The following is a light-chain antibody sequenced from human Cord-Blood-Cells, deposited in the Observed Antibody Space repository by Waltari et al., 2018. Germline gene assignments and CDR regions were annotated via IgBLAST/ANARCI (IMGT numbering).Light chain of an antibody. Sequence: QSVLTQPPSVSGAPGQRVTISCTGSSSNIGAGYDVHWYQQRPGTAPKLLICGNRNRPAGVPDGGSGSKSGTSASLAISGLQAEDEAEYYCQSYDSSLSGSGFGGGTKLTVL. CDR3: QSYDSSLSGSG. CDR1: SSNIGAGYD. J-gene: IGLJ3*02. CDR2: GNR. V-gene: IGLV1-40*01.